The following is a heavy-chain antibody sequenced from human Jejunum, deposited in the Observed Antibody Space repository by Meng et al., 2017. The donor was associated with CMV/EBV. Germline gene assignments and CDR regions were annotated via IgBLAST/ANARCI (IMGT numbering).Heavy chain of an antibody. CDR3: ARGRGPLEYYFDY. CDR2: IAYDGSQE. V-gene: IGHV3-30-3*01. J-gene: IGHJ4*02. Sequence: HVHLVEVARGGSPAGMCLRVSFYVSGLTFCSYCLHWVRQAPGKGLECVAFIAYDGSQESYADSVKGRFTISRDNSKNTLYLQMNSLRAEDTAVYYCARGRGPLEYYFDYWGQGTLVTVSS. CDR1: GLTFCSYC. D-gene: IGHD3-3*01.